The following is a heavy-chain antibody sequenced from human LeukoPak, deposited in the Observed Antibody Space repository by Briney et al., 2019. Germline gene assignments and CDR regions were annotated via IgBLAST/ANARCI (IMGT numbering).Heavy chain of an antibody. CDR3: ARDRGIAAAGTPYYFDY. V-gene: IGHV3-23*01. D-gene: IGHD6-13*01. J-gene: IGHJ4*02. Sequence: PGGSLRLSCAASGFTFSSNAMSWVRQAPGKGLEWVSYISGSGGSTYYADSVKGRFTISRDNAKNSLYLQMNSLRAEDTAVYYCARDRGIAAAGTPYYFDYWGQGTLVTVSS. CDR2: ISGSGGST. CDR1: GFTFSSNA.